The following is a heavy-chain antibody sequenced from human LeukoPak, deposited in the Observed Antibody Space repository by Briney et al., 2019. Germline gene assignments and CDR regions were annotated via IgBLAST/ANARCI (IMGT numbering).Heavy chain of an antibody. CDR3: AMSDWSGLSYFDY. J-gene: IGHJ4*02. D-gene: IGHD3-3*01. Sequence: GGSLRLSCAASGFTVSGNYMSWVPQAPGKGLEWVSVIYSGGSTYYADSVKGRFTISRDNSKNTLYLQMNSLRAEVRAVYYCAMSDWSGLSYFDYWGEGTLVTVSS. V-gene: IGHV3-53*01. CDR1: GFTVSGNY. CDR2: IYSGGST.